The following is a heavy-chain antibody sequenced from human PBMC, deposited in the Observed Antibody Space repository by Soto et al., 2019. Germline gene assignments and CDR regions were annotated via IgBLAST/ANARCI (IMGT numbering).Heavy chain of an antibody. CDR1: GFTFSSYA. V-gene: IGHV3-30-3*01. D-gene: IGHD3-3*01. CDR2: ISYDGSNK. J-gene: IGHJ4*02. CDR3: ARPEDYDFWSGYRY. Sequence: QVQLVESGGGVVQPGRSLRLSCAASGFTFSSYAMHWVRQAPGKGLEWVAVISYDGSNKYYADSVKGRFTISRDNSKNTLYLQMNSLRAEDTAVYYCARPEDYDFWSGYRYWGQGTLVTVSS.